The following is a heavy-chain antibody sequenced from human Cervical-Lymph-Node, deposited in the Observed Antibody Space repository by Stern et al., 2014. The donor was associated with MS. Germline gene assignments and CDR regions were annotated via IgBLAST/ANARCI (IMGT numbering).Heavy chain of an antibody. Sequence: QVQLGPSGAEVKKPGASVKVSCKASGYTFTSYYVHWVRQPPGEGLEWMGIIDPSGGRPRYAQKFQGKITLTRGNAPNPIFRELNSLRSDDEAMYYCGREHTAMGFGYWGQGTLVPVSS. V-gene: IGHV1-46*01. CDR1: GYTFTSYY. J-gene: IGHJ4*02. D-gene: IGHD5-18*01. CDR2: IDPSGGRP. CDR3: GREHTAMGFGY.